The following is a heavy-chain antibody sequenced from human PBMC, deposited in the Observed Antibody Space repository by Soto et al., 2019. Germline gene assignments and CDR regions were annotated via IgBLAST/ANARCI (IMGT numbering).Heavy chain of an antibody. D-gene: IGHD2-2*01. CDR3: ARRHVTSPSFNV. J-gene: IGHJ4*02. V-gene: IGHV5-51*01. Sequence: GEYLKISCQCSGYTFSNFWIGWVRQLPGQGLEWMGIIYPGDHETGYSPSFLGKVTISAEKSIYPAYLQWSSPDASDTAFYCFARRHVTSPSFNVGGQGARVTVAS. CDR1: GYTFSNFW. CDR2: IYPGDHET.